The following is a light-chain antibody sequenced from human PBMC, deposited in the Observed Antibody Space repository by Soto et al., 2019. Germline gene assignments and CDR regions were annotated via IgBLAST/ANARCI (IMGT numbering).Light chain of an antibody. J-gene: IGKJ5*01. CDR2: AAS. CDR1: QSISYY. CDR3: QQSYTTLIT. V-gene: IGKV1-39*01. Sequence: DIQMTQSPSSLSASVGDRVTITCRASQSISYYLNWYQQKPGKAPELLIYAASSLQSGVPSRFSGSGSGTDFTLNISRLQPEDIATYYCQQSYTTLITFGQGTRLDIK.